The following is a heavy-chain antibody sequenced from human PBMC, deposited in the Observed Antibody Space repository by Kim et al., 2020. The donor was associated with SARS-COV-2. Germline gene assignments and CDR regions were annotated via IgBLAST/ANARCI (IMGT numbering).Heavy chain of an antibody. CDR3: ARVVNSSSLGWFDP. Sequence: NPSLKSRVTISVDTSKNQFSLKLSSVTAADTAVYYCARVVNSSSLGWFDPWGQGTLVTVSS. D-gene: IGHD6-13*01. V-gene: IGHV4-34*01. J-gene: IGHJ5*02.